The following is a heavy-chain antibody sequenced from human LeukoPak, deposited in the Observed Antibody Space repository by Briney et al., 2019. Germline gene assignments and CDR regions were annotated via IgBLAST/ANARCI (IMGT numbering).Heavy chain of an antibody. CDR3: ARDFQYCDILTGYSLGVFDY. D-gene: IGHD3-9*01. V-gene: IGHV3-7*01. CDR1: GFTFSSYW. CDR2: IKQDGSEK. J-gene: IGHJ4*02. Sequence: GGSLRLSCAASGFTFSSYWMSWVRQAPGKGLEWVANIKQDGSEKYYVDSVKGRFTISRDNAKNSLYLQMNSLRAEDTAVYYCARDFQYCDILTGYSLGVFDYWGQGTLVTVSS.